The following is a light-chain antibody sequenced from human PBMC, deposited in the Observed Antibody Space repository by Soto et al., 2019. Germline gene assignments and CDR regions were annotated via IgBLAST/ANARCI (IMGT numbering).Light chain of an antibody. J-gene: IGKJ1*01. CDR3: LQHNSYPQT. CDR2: AAS. Sequence: DIPMTQSPSSLSASVGDRVTITCRASQGIRDALGWYQQKPGKAPKRLIYAASSLQSGVPSRFSGSGSGTEFTLTISSLQPEDFATYYCLQHNSYPQTFGQGTKEEIK. V-gene: IGKV1-17*01. CDR1: QGIRDA.